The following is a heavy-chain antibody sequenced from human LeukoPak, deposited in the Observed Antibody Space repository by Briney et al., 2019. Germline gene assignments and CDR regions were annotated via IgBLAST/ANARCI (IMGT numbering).Heavy chain of an antibody. V-gene: IGHV3-7*01. D-gene: IGHD2-15*01. CDR2: VKQDGSEK. Sequence: PGGSLRLSCAASGITFSSYWMSWVRQAPGKGLEWVANVKQDGSEKYYVDSVKGRFTISRDNSKNSLYLQMNSLRAEDTAVYYCAREGIPYCFDYWGQGSLVTVSS. CDR3: AREGIPYCFDY. CDR1: GITFSSYW. J-gene: IGHJ4*02.